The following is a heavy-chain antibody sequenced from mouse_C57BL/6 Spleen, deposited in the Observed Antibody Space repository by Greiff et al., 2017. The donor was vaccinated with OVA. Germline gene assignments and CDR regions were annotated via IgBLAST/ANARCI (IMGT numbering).Heavy chain of an antibody. J-gene: IGHJ4*01. CDR2: IDPSDSET. V-gene: IGHV1-52*01. CDR1: GYTFTSYW. Sequence: QVQLKQPGAELVRPGSSVKLSCKASGYTFTSYWMHWVKQRPIQGLEWIGNIDPSDSETHYNQKFKDKATLTVDKSSSTAYMQLSSLTSEDSAVYYCARRYYYGSSYDYAMDYWGQGTSVTVSS. D-gene: IGHD1-1*01. CDR3: ARRYYYGSSYDYAMDY.